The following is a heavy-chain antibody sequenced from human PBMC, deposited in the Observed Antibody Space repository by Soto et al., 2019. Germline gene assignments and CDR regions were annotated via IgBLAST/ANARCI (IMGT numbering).Heavy chain of an antibody. J-gene: IGHJ4*02. D-gene: IGHD6-19*01. CDR1: GFSFSSFS. Sequence: QVQLVESGGGVVQPGRSLRLSCAASGFSFSSFSMHWVRQAPGKGLEWVAVISFDGSNKYYADSVKGPFTLSRDNSKNTLYLPMNSLRAEDTAVYYCAKDRRAGQWLAYVDYWGQGTVVTVS. CDR3: AKDRRAGQWLAYVDY. CDR2: ISFDGSNK. V-gene: IGHV3-30*18.